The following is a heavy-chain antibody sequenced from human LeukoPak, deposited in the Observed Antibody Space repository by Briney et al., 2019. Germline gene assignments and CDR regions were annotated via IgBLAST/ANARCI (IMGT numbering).Heavy chain of an antibody. CDR3: AGIRGANFDY. J-gene: IGHJ4*02. CDR2: VYYSGST. D-gene: IGHD1-26*01. Sequence: SETLSLTCTVSGGSISSGGYYWSWIRQHPGKGLEWIGYVYYSGSTYYNPSLKSRVTISVDTSKSQFSLKLSSVTAADTAVYYCAGIRGANFDYWGQGTLVTVSS. V-gene: IGHV4-31*03. CDR1: GGSISSGGYY.